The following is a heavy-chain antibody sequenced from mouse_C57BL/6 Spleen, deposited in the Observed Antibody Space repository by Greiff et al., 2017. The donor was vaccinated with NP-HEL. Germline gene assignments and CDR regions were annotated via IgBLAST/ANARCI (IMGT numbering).Heavy chain of an antibody. J-gene: IGHJ2*01. D-gene: IGHD1-1*01. CDR3: ARVGDYYGSSYYFDY. CDR1: GYAFSSYW. Sequence: QVQLQQSGAELVKPGASVKISCKASGYAFSSYWMNWVKQRPGKGLEWIGQIYPGDGDTNYNGKFKGKATLTADKSSSTAYMQLSSLTSEDSAVYFCARVGDYYGSSYYFDYWGQGTTLTVSS. V-gene: IGHV1-80*01. CDR2: IYPGDGDT.